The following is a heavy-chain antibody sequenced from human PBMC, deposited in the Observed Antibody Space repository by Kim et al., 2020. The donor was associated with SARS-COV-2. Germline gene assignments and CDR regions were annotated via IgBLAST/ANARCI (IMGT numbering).Heavy chain of an antibody. CDR1: GFTFSSYA. CDR2: ISGSGGST. V-gene: IGHV3-23*01. Sequence: LSLTCAASGFTFSSYAMSWVRQAPGKGLEWVSAISGSGGSTYYADSVKGRFTISRDNSKNTLYLQMNSLRAEDTAVYYCASSSTSYYYFGMDVWGQGTTVTVSS. D-gene: IGHD2-2*01. CDR3: ASSSTSYYYFGMDV. J-gene: IGHJ6*02.